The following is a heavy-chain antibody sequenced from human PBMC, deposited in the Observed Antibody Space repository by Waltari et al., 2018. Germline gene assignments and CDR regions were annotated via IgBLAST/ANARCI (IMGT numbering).Heavy chain of an antibody. CDR3: ARGMTTVTTLDY. J-gene: IGHJ4*02. CDR1: GCSIRSSSYY. Sequence: QLQLQESGPGLVKPSETLSLTCPVSGCSIRSSSYYWGWIRQPPGKGLEWIGSIYYSGSTYYNPSLKSRVTISVDTSKNQFSLKLSSVTAADTAVYYCARGMTTVTTLDYWGQGTLVTVSS. CDR2: IYYSGST. V-gene: IGHV4-39*07. D-gene: IGHD4-17*01.